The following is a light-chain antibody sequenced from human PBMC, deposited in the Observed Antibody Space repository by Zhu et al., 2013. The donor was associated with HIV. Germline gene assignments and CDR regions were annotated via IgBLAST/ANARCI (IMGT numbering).Light chain of an antibody. V-gene: IGKV3-20*01. CDR3: QQYGSSPRT. Sequence: EIVLTQSPGTLSLSPGERATLSCRASQSVSSNSLAWYRQKRGQAPRLLIHGASNRATGIPDRFSGSGSGTDFTLTISRLEPEDFAVYYCQQYGSSPRTFGQGTKVEIK. CDR1: QSVSSNS. J-gene: IGKJ1*01. CDR2: GAS.